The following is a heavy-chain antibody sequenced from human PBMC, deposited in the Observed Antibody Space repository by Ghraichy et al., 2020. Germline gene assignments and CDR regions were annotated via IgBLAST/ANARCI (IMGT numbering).Heavy chain of an antibody. Sequence: GSLRLSCVASGFTFDTFCMHWVRQPPGKGLEWVAVTSYRGSDKYYADSVKGRFTISRDNSKNTVYLQMNSLRIEDTAVYYCARGNSSAFFPRGPFDVWGQGKMVTVAS. D-gene: IGHD3-22*01. J-gene: IGHJ3*01. CDR2: TSYRGSDK. CDR1: GFTFDTFC. V-gene: IGHV3-30*03. CDR3: ARGNSSAFFPRGPFDV.